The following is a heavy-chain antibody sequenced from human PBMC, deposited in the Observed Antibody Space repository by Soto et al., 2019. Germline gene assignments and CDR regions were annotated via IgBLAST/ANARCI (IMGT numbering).Heavy chain of an antibody. CDR2: VYHSGST. CDR1: GASISSSHW. V-gene: IGHV4-4*02. D-gene: IGHD2-8*01. CDR3: ASDNEIEYPDGARGSFDI. J-gene: IGHJ3*02. Sequence: QVQLRESGPGLVKPSWTLSLTCAVSGASISSSHWWRWVRQSPRTGLEWIGEVYHSGSTNYNPSFKWRFSISVDKSTNQFSLTLKYVTAADTALYYLASDNEIEYPDGARGSFDIWGQVTVVTVSS.